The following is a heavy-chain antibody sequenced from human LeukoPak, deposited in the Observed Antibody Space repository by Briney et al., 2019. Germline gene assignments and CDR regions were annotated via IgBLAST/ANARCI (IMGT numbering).Heavy chain of an antibody. CDR3: ANLPLRYSSSWYPFDY. J-gene: IGHJ4*02. D-gene: IGHD6-13*01. V-gene: IGHV3-74*01. CDR1: GFTFSSYW. Sequence: PGGSLRLSCAVSGFTFSSYWMHWVRQAPGKGLVWVSRINSDGSSTNYADSVKGRFTISRDNSKNTLYLQMNSLRAEDTAVYYCANLPLRYSSSWYPFDYWGQGTLVTVSS. CDR2: INSDGSST.